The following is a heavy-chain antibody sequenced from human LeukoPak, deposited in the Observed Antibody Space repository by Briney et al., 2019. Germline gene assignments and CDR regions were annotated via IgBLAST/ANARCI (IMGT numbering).Heavy chain of an antibody. CDR2: ISSSGKTI. D-gene: IGHD6-19*01. Sequence: GGSLRLSCAASGFTFSAYEMNWVRQAPGKGLEWLSHISSSGKTIFYADSVKGRFTISRGNAKNSLDLHMNSLRGEDTAIYYCARDSGSSGWYGGFDYWGQGNLVTVSS. CDR1: GFTFSAYE. V-gene: IGHV3-48*03. CDR3: ARDSGSSGWYGGFDY. J-gene: IGHJ4*02.